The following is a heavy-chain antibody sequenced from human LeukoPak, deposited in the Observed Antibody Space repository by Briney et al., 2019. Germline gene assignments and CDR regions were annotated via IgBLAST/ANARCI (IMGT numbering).Heavy chain of an antibody. J-gene: IGHJ4*02. CDR3: AREGVRGY. CDR2: IYTSGST. CDR1: GGSISSDSYY. Sequence: PSETLSLTCTVSGGSISSDSYYWSWIRQPAGKGLEWIGHIYTSGSTNYNPSLKSRVTISVDTSKNQFSLKLSSVTAADTAVYYCAREGVRGYWGQGTLVTVSS. V-gene: IGHV4-61*09.